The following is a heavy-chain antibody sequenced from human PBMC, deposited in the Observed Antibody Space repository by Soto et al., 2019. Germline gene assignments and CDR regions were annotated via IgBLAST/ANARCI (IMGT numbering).Heavy chain of an antibody. V-gene: IGHV3-23*01. D-gene: IGHD3-22*01. J-gene: IGHJ6*02. CDR3: AKHSSGSPDYDGMDV. CDR1: GFTFSSSA. CDR2: ISGSGGST. Sequence: EVQLLESGGGLVQPGGSLRLSCAASGFTFSSSAMSWVRQAPGKGLEWVSAISGSGGSTYYADSVKGRFTISRDNAKNTLYLQMNSRRAEDTAVYYCAKHSSGSPDYDGMDVWGQGTTVTVSS.